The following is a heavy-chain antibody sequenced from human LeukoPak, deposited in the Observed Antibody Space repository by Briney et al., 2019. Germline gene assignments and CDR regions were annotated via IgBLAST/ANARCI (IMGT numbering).Heavy chain of an antibody. CDR3: ARGRIDQVWFDP. CDR1: GGSISSYY. D-gene: IGHD2-2*01. Sequence: PSETLFLTCTVSGGSISSYYWSWIRQPPGKGLEWIGYIYYSGSTNYNPSLKSRVTISVDTSKNQFSLKLSSVTAADTAVYYCARGRIDQVWFDPWGQGTLVTVSS. J-gene: IGHJ5*02. V-gene: IGHV4-59*01. CDR2: IYYSGST.